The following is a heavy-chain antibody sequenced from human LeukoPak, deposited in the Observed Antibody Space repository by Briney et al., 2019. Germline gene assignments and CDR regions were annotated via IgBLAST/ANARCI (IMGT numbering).Heavy chain of an antibody. CDR2: IYHSGST. CDR1: GGSISSSDYY. D-gene: IGHD3-9*01. J-gene: IGHJ6*02. CDR3: ARQEHDILTGYPSRDYYGMDV. V-gene: IGHV4-30-2*01. Sequence: PSETLSLTCSVSGGSISSSDYYWSWIRQPPGKGLEWIGYIYHSGSTHYNPSLKSRVTISGDTSKNQFSLKLSSVTAADTAVYYCARQEHDILTGYPSRDYYGMDVWGQGTTVTVSS.